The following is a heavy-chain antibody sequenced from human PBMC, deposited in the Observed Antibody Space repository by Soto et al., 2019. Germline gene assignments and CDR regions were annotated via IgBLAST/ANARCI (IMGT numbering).Heavy chain of an antibody. V-gene: IGHV3-23*01. CDR1: GFTFSSYA. D-gene: IGHD3-3*01. CDR2: ISGSGGST. J-gene: IGHJ4*02. CDR3: AKDNVWSGYYIEGAFDY. Sequence: GGSLRLSCAASGFTFSSYAMSWVRQAPGKGLEWVSAISGSGGSTYYADSVKGGFTISRDNSKNTLYLQMNSLRAEDTAVYYCAKDNVWSGYYIEGAFDYWGQGTLVTVSS.